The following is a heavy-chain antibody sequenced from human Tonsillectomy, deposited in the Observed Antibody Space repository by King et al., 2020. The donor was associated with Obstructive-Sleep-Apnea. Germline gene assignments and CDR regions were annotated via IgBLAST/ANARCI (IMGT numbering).Heavy chain of an antibody. CDR1: GGSISSYY. D-gene: IGHD1-26*01. Sequence: LQLQESGPGLVKPSETLSLTCTVSGGSISSYYWSWIRQPPGKGLDGIGFIFYRGRTNSTPSLKSRVTISVAKSKNQFSLKLSSVTAADTAVYYCARHKSDEEWELLPYYFDYWGQGTLVTVSS. CDR3: ARHKSDEEWELLPYYFDY. V-gene: IGHV4-59*08. J-gene: IGHJ4*02. CDR2: IFYRGRT.